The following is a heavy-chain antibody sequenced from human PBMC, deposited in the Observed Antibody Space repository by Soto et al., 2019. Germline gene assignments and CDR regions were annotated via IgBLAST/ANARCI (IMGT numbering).Heavy chain of an antibody. Sequence: ASVKVSCKASGYTFTSYGISWVRQAPGQGLEWMGWISAYNGNTNYAQKLQGRVTMTTDTSTSTAYMELRSLRSDDTAVYYCARDKGPYCSGGSCYPGNYAYWGQGTLVTVSS. CDR1: GYTFTSYG. J-gene: IGHJ4*02. CDR3: ARDKGPYCSGGSCYPGNYAY. D-gene: IGHD2-15*01. CDR2: ISAYNGNT. V-gene: IGHV1-18*01.